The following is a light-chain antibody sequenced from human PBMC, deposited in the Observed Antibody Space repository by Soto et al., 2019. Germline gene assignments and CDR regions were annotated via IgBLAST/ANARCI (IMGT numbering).Light chain of an antibody. CDR2: GTS. V-gene: IGKV3-20*01. Sequence: EIVLTQSPGTLSLSPGERATLSCRASQNVGSRYLAWYQQKPGQAPRXLIYGTSNRATGIPDRFSGSGSGTDFSLTISSLEPGDLAVYYCQQYGSSPRTFGQGTKVDIK. J-gene: IGKJ1*01. CDR1: QNVGSRY. CDR3: QQYGSSPRT.